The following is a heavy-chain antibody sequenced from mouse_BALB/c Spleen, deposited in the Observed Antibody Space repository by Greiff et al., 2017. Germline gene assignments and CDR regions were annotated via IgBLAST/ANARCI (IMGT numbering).Heavy chain of an antibody. CDR2: INPGSGGT. CDR3: TRSGSRLSTMITYYAMDY. V-gene: IGHV1-54*01. D-gene: IGHD2-4*01. J-gene: IGHJ4*01. CDR1: GYAFTNYL. Sequence: QVQLQQSGAELVRPGTSVKVSCKASGYAFTNYLIEWVKQRPGQGLEWIGVINPGSGGTNYNEKFKGKATLTADKSSSTAYMQLSSLTSDDSAVYYCTRSGSRLSTMITYYAMDYWGQGTSVTVSS.